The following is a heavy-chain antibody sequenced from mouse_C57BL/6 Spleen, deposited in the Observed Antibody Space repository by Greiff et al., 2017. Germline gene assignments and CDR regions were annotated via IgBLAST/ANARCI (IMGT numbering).Heavy chain of an antibody. CDR2: IDPSDSET. J-gene: IGHJ2*01. D-gene: IGHD6-1*01. CDR3: ARLDCCRSVDY. CDR1: GYTFTSYW. Sequence: QVQLKQPGAELVRPGSSVKLSCKASGYTFTSYWMHWVKQRPIQGLEWIGNIDPSDSETHYNQKFKDKATLTVDKSSSTAYMQLSSLTSEDSAVYYWARLDCCRSVDYWGQGTTLTVA. V-gene: IGHV1-52*01.